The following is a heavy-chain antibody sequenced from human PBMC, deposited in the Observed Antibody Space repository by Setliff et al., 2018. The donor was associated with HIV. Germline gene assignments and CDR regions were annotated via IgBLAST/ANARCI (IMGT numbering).Heavy chain of an antibody. CDR1: GFNFNTYS. CDR3: VRAAESH. J-gene: IGHJ4*02. D-gene: IGHD3-10*01. CDR2: ISKMGTTI. V-gene: IGHV3-48*04. Sequence: PGGSLRLSCAASGFNFNTYSMSWVRQAPGKGLEWVSHISKMGTTIKYADSVKGRFTISRDDAKNTLYLQMNSLRVEDTAVYYCVRAAESHWGQGTVVTVSS.